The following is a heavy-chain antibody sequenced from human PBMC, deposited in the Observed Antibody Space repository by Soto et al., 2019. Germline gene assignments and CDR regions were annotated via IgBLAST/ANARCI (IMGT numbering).Heavy chain of an antibody. CDR2: NYYSGST. D-gene: IGHD3-22*01. J-gene: IGHJ1*01. CDR1: GGSISSGGSY. CDR3: ARGAFDSSGREYFQH. Sequence: QVQLQESGPGLVKPSQTLSLTCTVSGGSISSGGSYWTWIRQHPGKGLEWIGYNYYSGSTYYNPSLKSRVSILVDTSKNQFSLKMSSVTAADTAVYYCARGAFDSSGREYFQHWGQGTLVTVSS. V-gene: IGHV4-31*03.